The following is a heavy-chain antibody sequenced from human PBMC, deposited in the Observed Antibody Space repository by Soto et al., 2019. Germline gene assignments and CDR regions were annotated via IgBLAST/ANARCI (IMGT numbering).Heavy chain of an antibody. V-gene: IGHV1-8*01. CDR3: ARERGYSYGGTDYYYYYGIDV. Sequence: SVKVSCKASGYTFTSYDINWVRQATGQGLEWMGWMSPNSGNTGYTQKFQGRVTMTTNTSINTAYMELSSLRSEDTAVYYCARERGYSYGGTDYYYYYGIDVWGQGTTVTVSS. J-gene: IGHJ6*02. D-gene: IGHD5-18*01. CDR2: MSPNSGNT. CDR1: GYTFTSYD.